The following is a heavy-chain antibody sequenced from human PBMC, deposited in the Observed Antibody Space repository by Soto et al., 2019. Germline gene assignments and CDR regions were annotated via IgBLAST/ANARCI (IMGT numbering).Heavy chain of an antibody. J-gene: IGHJ5*02. CDR3: ARDKFLWFGELLSCGGWFDP. Sequence: QVQLVQSGAEVKKPGASVKVSCKASGYTFTSSGISWVRQAPGQGLEWMGWISAYNGNTNYAQKLQGRVTMTTDTPTSTAYRELGSLRSDDTAVYYCARDKFLWFGELLSCGGWFDPWGQGTLVTVSS. V-gene: IGHV1-18*01. CDR1: GYTFTSSG. CDR2: ISAYNGNT. D-gene: IGHD3-10*01.